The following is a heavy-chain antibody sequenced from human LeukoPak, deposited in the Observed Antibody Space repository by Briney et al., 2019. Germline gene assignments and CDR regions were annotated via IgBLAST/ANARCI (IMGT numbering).Heavy chain of an antibody. CDR2: IYYSGTT. D-gene: IGHD3-22*01. J-gene: IGHJ6*03. Sequence: SETLSLTCTVSGGSISSYYWSWIRQPPGKGLEWIGYIYYSGTTNYNPSLKSRVTISVDTSKNQFSLKLSSVTAADTAVYYCARDRYYYDSSGYYYMDVWGKGTTVTVSS. CDR3: ARDRYYYDSSGYYYMDV. V-gene: IGHV4-59*01. CDR1: GGSISSYY.